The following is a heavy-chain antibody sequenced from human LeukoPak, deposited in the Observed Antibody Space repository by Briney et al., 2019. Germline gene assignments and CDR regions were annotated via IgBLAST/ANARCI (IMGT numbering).Heavy chain of an antibody. V-gene: IGHV5-51*01. Sequence: PGESLKISCKGSGYSFTTYWIAWVRQMPGKGLEWMGIIYPGDSNTRYSPSFQGQVTISADKSINTAYLQWSSLKTSDTAMYYCARHSYTNGWFFFDPWGQGTLVTVSS. CDR3: ARHSYTNGWFFFDP. J-gene: IGHJ5*02. D-gene: IGHD6-19*01. CDR1: GYSFTTYW. CDR2: IYPGDSNT.